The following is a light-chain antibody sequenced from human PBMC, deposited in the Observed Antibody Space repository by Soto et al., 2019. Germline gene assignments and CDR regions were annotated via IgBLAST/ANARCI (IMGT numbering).Light chain of an antibody. CDR2: GAS. CDR1: QSVGIN. CDR3: QQYTNWPRT. J-gene: IGKJ1*01. Sequence: EIVMTQSPVTLSVSPGERATLSCRASQSVGINLAWYQQKSGQAPRLLIYGASTRATDLPVRFSGSGSGTEFTLTISSLQSEDFAVYYCQQYTNWPRTFGQGTKVEIK. V-gene: IGKV3-15*01.